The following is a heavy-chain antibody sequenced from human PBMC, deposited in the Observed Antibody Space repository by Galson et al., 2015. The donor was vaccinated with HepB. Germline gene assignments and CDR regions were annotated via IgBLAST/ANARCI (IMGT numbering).Heavy chain of an antibody. CDR2: INGRGSTR. D-gene: IGHD3-16*01. CDR1: GFIFRPHA. CDR3: VKEGSWFGGDWFDP. Sequence: SLRLSCAGSGFIFRPHAMAWSRRSPGKRLEWFPGINGRGSTRSYSEAGKGRFSISRDNSKDTVFLQMDNLRAEDTAVYYCVKEGSWFGGDWFDPWGQGALVTVS. V-gene: IGHV3-23*01. J-gene: IGHJ5*02.